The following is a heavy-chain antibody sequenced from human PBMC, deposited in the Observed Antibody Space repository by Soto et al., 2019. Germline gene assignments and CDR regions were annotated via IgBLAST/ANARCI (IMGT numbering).Heavy chain of an antibody. Sequence: EVQLVESGGGLVQPGGSLRLSCAASGFKFSIYSMNWVRQAPGKGLEWSAYMTSDTKTIKYSDSVKGRFTISRDNDKNSVYLQMNSLGDEDTAVYYCARSVEGHFDYWGQGTVVTVSS. CDR1: GFKFSIYS. V-gene: IGHV3-48*02. CDR2: MTSDTKTI. J-gene: IGHJ4*02. CDR3: ARSVEGHFDY. D-gene: IGHD6-19*01.